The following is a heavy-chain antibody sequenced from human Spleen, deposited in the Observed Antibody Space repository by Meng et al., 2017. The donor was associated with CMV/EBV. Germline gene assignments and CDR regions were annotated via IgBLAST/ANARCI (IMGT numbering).Heavy chain of an antibody. CDR2: INHSGST. CDR1: DFTFSDFY. V-gene: IGHV4-34*01. Sequence: ESLKISCTASDFTFSDFYMTWIRQPPGKGLEWIGEINHSGSTNYNPSLKSRVTISVDTSKNQFSLKLSFVTAADTAVYYCARGPQVSWLRSRLAAFDIWGRGTMVTVSS. D-gene: IGHD5-12*01. J-gene: IGHJ3*02. CDR3: ARGPQVSWLRSRLAAFDI.